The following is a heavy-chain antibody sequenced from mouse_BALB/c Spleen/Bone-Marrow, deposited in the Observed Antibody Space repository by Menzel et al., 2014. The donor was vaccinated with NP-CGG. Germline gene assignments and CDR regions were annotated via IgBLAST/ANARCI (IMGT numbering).Heavy chain of an antibody. CDR1: GFDFSRYW. J-gene: IGHJ4*01. D-gene: IGHD2-10*02. V-gene: IGHV4-2*02. Sequence: EVQGVESGGGLVQPGGSLNLSCAASGFDFSRYWMSWARQAPGKGQEWIGEINPGSSTINYTPSLKDKFIISRDNAKNTLYLQMGKVRSEDTALYYCARLAVWGAMDYWGQGTSVTVSS. CDR2: INPGSSTI. CDR3: ARLAVWGAMDY.